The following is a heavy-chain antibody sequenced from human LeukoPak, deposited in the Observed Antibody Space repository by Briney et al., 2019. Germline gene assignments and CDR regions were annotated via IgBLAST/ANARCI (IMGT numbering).Heavy chain of an antibody. D-gene: IGHD2-2*01. CDR3: AKGSIPAASYYYYGMDV. V-gene: IGHV3-9*01. Sequence: GGSLRLSCAASGFTFDDYAMHWVRRAPGKGLEWVSGISWNSGSIGYADSVKGRFTISRDNAKNSLYLQMNSLRAEDTALYYCAKGSIPAASYYYYGMDVWGQGTTVTVSS. CDR2: ISWNSGSI. CDR1: GFTFDDYA. J-gene: IGHJ6*02.